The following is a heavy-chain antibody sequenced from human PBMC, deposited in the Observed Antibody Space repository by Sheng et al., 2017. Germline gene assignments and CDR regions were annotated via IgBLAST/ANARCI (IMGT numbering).Heavy chain of an antibody. CDR2: IYYSGST. V-gene: IGHV4-39*07. Sequence: QLQLQESGPGLVKPSETLSLTCTVSGGSISSSSYYWGWIRQPPGKGLEWIGSIYYSGSTYYNPSLKSRVTISVDTSKNQFSLKLSSVTAADTAVYYCARDGDRYYYYGMDVWGQGTTVTVSS. D-gene: IGHD7-27*01. J-gene: IGHJ6*02. CDR3: ARDGDRYYYYGMDV. CDR1: GGSISSSSYY.